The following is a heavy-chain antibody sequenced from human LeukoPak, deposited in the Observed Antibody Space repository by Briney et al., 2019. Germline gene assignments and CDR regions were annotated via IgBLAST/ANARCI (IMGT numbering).Heavy chain of an antibody. J-gene: IGHJ5*01. CDR2: INPDGSRT. CDR1: GFTFIGYE. V-gene: IGHV3-74*01. CDR3: ARELPREVTLDS. D-gene: IGHD2-21*02. Sequence: GGSLRLSCTASGFTFIGYEMHWVRQAPGKGLVWVSRINPDGSRTSYADSVNGRFTISGDNAKNTLSLHMNSLRADDTGVYYCARELPREVTLDSWGQGTLVTVSS.